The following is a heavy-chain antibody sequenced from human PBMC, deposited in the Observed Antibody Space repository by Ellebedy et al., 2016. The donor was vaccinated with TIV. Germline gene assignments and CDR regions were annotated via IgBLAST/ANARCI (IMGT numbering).Heavy chain of an antibody. V-gene: IGHV3-33*01. Sequence: GESLKISCAASGFTFSRYGMHWVRQAPGKGLEWVANLWNDGNIKYYAESVKGRFNISRDTSKNTLYLQMNSLRVEDTAIYYCTRCTESSGPGDWGQGTLVTVSS. CDR1: GFTFSRYG. CDR2: LWNDGNIK. D-gene: IGHD6-6*01. CDR3: TRCTESSGPGD. J-gene: IGHJ4*02.